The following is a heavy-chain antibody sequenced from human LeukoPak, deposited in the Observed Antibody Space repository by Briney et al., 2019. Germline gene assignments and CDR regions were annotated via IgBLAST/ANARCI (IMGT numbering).Heavy chain of an antibody. CDR3: AKEMVEYSSSPGDY. Sequence: PGGSLRLSCAASGFTVSSNYTSWVRQAPGKGLEWVSVIYSGGSTYYADSVKGRFTISRDNSKNTLYLQMNSLRAEDTAVYYCAKEMVEYSSSPGDYWGQGTLVTVSS. V-gene: IGHV3-66*01. CDR1: GFTVSSNY. D-gene: IGHD6-6*01. CDR2: IYSGGST. J-gene: IGHJ4*02.